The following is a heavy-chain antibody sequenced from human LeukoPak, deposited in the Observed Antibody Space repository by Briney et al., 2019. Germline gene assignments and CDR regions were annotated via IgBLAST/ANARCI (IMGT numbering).Heavy chain of an antibody. V-gene: IGHV1-46*01. Sequence: GASVKVSCKASGYTFTSYYMHWVQQAPGQGLEWMGIINPSGGSTSYAQKFQGRVTMTRDMSTSTVYMELSSLRSEDTAVYYCAREQNHGFIPAASPSFDPWGQGTLVTVSS. CDR2: INPSGGST. D-gene: IGHD2-2*01. CDR3: AREQNHGFIPAASPSFDP. J-gene: IGHJ5*02. CDR1: GYTFTSYY.